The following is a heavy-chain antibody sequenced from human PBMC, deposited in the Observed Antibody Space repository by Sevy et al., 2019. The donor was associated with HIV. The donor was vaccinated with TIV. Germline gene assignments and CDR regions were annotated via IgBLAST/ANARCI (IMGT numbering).Heavy chain of an antibody. D-gene: IGHD3-22*01. CDR3: ATTKDYYENSGDPFDY. CDR1: GYTLSQLS. CDR2: FDPEDGET. V-gene: IGHV1-24*01. Sequence: ASVKVSCKVSGYTLSQLSMHWVRQAPGKWLEWMGSFDPEDGETMYAKKFQGRVTLTEDRSTDTAYMDLSSLRSEDTAVYYCATTKDYYENSGDPFDYWGQGTLVTVSS. J-gene: IGHJ4*02.